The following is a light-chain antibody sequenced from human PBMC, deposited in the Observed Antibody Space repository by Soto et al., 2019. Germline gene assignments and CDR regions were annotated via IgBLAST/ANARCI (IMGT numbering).Light chain of an antibody. J-gene: IGKJ4*01. CDR2: KAS. CDR3: QQYNSFPLT. V-gene: IGKV1-5*03. Sequence: DIQMTQSPSTLFASVGDRVTITCRASQSISDWLAWYQQNPGKAPNLLIYKASSLESGVPSRFSGSGSGTEFTLTISSLQPDDFATYYCQQYNSFPLTFGGGTKVEIK. CDR1: QSISDW.